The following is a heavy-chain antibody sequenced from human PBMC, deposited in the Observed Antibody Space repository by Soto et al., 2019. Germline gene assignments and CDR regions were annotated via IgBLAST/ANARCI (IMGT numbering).Heavy chain of an antibody. CDR1: GFTFGIYT. Sequence: EVQLVESGGGLGKPGGSLGLSCSASGFTFGIYTLNWVRQAPGKGLGWVASIGSTSTYIYYADSVRGRFTISRDNAKNSLYLQMNSLRAEDTAVYYCARVMCGDCSSYYYYSMDVWGQGTTVTVSS. CDR2: IGSTSTYI. J-gene: IGHJ6*02. CDR3: ARVMCGDCSSYYYYSMDV. V-gene: IGHV3-21*01. D-gene: IGHD2-21*02.